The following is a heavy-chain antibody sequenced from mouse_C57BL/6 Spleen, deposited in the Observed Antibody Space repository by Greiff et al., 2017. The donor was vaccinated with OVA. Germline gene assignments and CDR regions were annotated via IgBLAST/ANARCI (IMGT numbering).Heavy chain of an antibody. CDR2: ISNLAYSI. J-gene: IGHJ3*01. D-gene: IGHD1-1*01. Sequence: EVKLVESGGGLVQPGGSLKLSCAASGFTFSDYGMAWVRQAPRKGPEWVAFISNLAYSIYYADTVTGRFTISRENAKNTLYLEMSSLRSEDTAMYYCARHDTTESFAYWGQGTLVTVSA. CDR3: ARHDTTESFAY. CDR1: GFTFSDYG. V-gene: IGHV5-15*04.